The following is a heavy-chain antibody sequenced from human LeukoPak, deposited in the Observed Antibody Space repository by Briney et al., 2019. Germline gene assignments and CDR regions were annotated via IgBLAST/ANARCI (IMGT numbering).Heavy chain of an antibody. CDR2: INPNSGGT. J-gene: IGHJ5*02. CDR3: ARVHAGYCSGGSCYTWFDP. D-gene: IGHD2-15*01. CDR1: GYTFTGYY. V-gene: IGHV1-2*02. Sequence: GASVKVSCKASGYTFTGYYMHWVRQAPGQGLEWMGWINPNSGGTNYAQKFQGRVTMTRDTSISTAYMELSRLRSDDTAVYYCARVHAGYCSGGSCYTWFDPWGQGTLVTVSS.